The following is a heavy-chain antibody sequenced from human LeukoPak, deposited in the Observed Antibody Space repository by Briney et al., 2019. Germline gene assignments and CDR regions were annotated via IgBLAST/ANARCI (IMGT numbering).Heavy chain of an antibody. V-gene: IGHV3-30*02. D-gene: IGHD3-3*01. CDR1: GFTFSSYG. CDR3: AKFDYDFWSGSFDY. CDR2: IRYDGSNK. Sequence: PGGSLRLSCAASGFTFSSYGMHWVRQAPGKGLEWVAFIRYDGSNKYYADSVKGRFTISRDNSKNTLYLQMNSLRAEDTAVYYCAKFDYDFWSGSFDYWGQGTLVTVSS. J-gene: IGHJ4*02.